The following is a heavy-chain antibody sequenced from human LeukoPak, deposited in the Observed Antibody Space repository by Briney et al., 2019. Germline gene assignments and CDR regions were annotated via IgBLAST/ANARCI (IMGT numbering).Heavy chain of an antibody. CDR2: IIPILGIA. D-gene: IGHD3-22*01. CDR3: ARAAGYYDSSGGFDY. Sequence: GSSVKVSCKASGGTFSSYAISWVRQAPGQGLEWMGRIIPILGIANYAQKFQGRVTITADKSTSTAYMELSSLRSEDTAVYYCARAAGYYDSSGGFDYWGRGTLVTVSS. V-gene: IGHV1-69*04. J-gene: IGHJ4*02. CDR1: GGTFSSYA.